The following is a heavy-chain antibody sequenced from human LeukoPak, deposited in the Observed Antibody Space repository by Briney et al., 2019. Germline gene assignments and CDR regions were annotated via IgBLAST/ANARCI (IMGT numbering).Heavy chain of an antibody. J-gene: IGHJ4*02. CDR1: GFPFSSYW. CDR3: AKGGGGYSYAYDY. D-gene: IGHD5-18*01. V-gene: IGHV3-7*03. Sequence: PGGSLRLSCVASGFPFSSYWMTWVRQAPGKGLEWVANIKQDGSKKSYVDSVKGRFTISRDNAKNSLYLQMNSLRAEDTAVYYCAKGGGGYSYAYDYWGQGTLVTVSS. CDR2: IKQDGSKK.